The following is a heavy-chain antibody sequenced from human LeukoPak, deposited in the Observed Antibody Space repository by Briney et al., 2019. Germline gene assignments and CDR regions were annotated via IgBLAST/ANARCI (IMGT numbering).Heavy chain of an antibody. CDR2: IKQDGSEK. CDR3: ARVLLVNRFDP. CDR1: GFTFSSYW. V-gene: IGHV3-7*01. Sequence: GGSLRLSCAASGFTFSSYWMSWVRHAPGKGLEWVANIKQDGSEKYYVDSVKGRFTISRDNAKNSLYLQMNSLRAEDTAVYYCARVLLVNRFDPWGQGTLVTVSS. J-gene: IGHJ5*02. D-gene: IGHD3-3*01.